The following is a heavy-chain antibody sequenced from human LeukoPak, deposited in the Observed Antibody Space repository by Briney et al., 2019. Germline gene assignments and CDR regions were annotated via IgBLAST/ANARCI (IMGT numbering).Heavy chain of an antibody. D-gene: IGHD3-22*01. CDR1: GFTFSSYS. Sequence: GGSLRLSCAASGFTFSSYSMNWVRQAPGKGLEWVSSISSSSSYIYYADSVKGRFTISRDNAKNSLYLQMNSLRAEDTAVYYCASPGGGYYDSSGSYDAFDIWGQGTMVTASS. J-gene: IGHJ3*02. CDR2: ISSSSSYI. V-gene: IGHV3-21*01. CDR3: ASPGGGYYDSSGSYDAFDI.